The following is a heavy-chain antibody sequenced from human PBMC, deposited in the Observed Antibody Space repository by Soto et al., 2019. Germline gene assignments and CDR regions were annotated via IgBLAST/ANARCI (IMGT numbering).Heavy chain of an antibody. CDR1: GASITSDD. D-gene: IGHD3-22*01. CDR2: IHHSGRT. V-gene: IGHV4-59*01. CDR3: ARTADSDSSGHADWFDP. J-gene: IGHJ5*02. Sequence: QVQLQESGPGLVRPSETLSLTCTVSGASITSDDWSWIRQPPGMGLEWIGHIHHSGRTKYIPSLRRRASMSIDTSKNQCSLHLSSVAAADTAVYYGARTADSDSSGHADWFDPWGQGIQVTVSS.